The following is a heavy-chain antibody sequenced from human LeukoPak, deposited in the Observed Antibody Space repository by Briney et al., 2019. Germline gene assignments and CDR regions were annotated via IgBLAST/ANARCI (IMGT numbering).Heavy chain of an antibody. CDR3: ARAPYDSVLLVYGMDV. CDR1: GYTFTSYD. CDR2: MNPNSGNT. J-gene: IGHJ6*02. D-gene: IGHD3-22*01. Sequence: ASVKVSCKASGYTFTSYDINWVRQATGQGLEWMGRMNPNSGNTGYAQKFQGRVTMTRNTSISTAYMELSSLRSEDTAVYYCARAPYDSVLLVYGMDVWGQGTTVTVSS. V-gene: IGHV1-8*01.